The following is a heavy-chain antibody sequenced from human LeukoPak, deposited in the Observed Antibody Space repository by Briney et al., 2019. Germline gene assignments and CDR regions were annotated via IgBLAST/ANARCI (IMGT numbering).Heavy chain of an antibody. CDR2: IYSSGST. CDR3: ATRYCSTTSCYGEHYYYYMDV. J-gene: IGHJ6*03. V-gene: IGHV4-4*07. Sequence: SETLSLTCTVSGGYISSYYWNWIRQPAGKGLEWIGRIYSSGSTNYNPSLKSRVTMSVDTSKNQFSLKLSSVTAADTAVYYCATRYCSTTSCYGEHYYYYMDVWGKGTTVTVSS. CDR1: GGYISSYY. D-gene: IGHD2-2*01.